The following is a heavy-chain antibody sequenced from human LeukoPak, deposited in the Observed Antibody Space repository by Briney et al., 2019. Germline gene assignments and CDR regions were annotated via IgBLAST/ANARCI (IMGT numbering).Heavy chain of an antibody. CDR3: AKVGFSEMEWLLYSDH. CDR1: GLTFSSYA. D-gene: IGHD3-3*01. Sequence: GSLRLSCAASGLTFSSYAMSWVRQAPGKGLKWVSAISGSSGHTYYADSVKGRFTISRDNSKNTLYLQMNSLRAEDTAVYYCAKVGFSEMEWLLYSDHWGQGTLVTVSS. J-gene: IGHJ4*02. CDR2: ISGSSGHT. V-gene: IGHV3-23*01.